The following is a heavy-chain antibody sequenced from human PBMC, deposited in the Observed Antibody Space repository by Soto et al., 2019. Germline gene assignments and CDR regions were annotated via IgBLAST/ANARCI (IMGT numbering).Heavy chain of an antibody. D-gene: IGHD3-9*01. Sequence: EVQLVESGGGLVQPGRSLRLSCAASGFTFDDYAMHWVRQAPGKGLEWVSGISWNSGSIGYADSVKGRFTISRDNAKNSLYRQMNSLRAEDTALYYCANVGGSYDILTGYINWGQGTLVTVSS. CDR3: ANVGGSYDILTGYIN. CDR1: GFTFDDYA. V-gene: IGHV3-9*01. J-gene: IGHJ4*02. CDR2: ISWNSGSI.